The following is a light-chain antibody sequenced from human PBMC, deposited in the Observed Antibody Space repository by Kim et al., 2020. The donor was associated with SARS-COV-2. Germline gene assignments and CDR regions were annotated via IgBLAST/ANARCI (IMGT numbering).Light chain of an antibody. J-gene: IGLJ3*02. Sequence: QSVLTQPPSASGTPGQRVTISCSGSSSNIASHTVNWYQHLPGTAPKLLIYNNNQRPSGVPDRFSGSKSGTSASLAISGLQSEDEADYSCAAWDDSLTGWVFGGGTKVTVL. CDR2: NNN. V-gene: IGLV1-44*01. CDR3: AAWDDSLTGWV. CDR1: SSNIASHT.